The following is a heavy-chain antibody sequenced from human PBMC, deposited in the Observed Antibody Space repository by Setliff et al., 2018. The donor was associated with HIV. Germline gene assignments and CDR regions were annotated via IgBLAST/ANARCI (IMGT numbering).Heavy chain of an antibody. CDR2: VDYNGRT. V-gene: IGHV4-59*02. CDR3: ARGAYRDGYDY. J-gene: IGHJ4*02. Sequence: SETLSLTCTVSGGSVSDYFWNWIRQPPGKGLEWIGYVDYNGRTDYNPSLKSRVTISLDTSKNQVSLKLSSVAAADTAVYHCARGAYRDGYDYWGQGTLVTVSS. CDR1: GGSVSDYF. D-gene: IGHD5-18*01.